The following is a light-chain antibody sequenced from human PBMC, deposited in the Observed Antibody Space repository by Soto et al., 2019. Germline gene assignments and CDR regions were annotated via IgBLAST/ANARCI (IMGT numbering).Light chain of an antibody. CDR3: QHTTDFT. Sequence: DIQMTQSPSTLAASVGDTVTMTCRSPSKWLAWYQKKPGKAPKLQIYDGSNLEGGVPPRFSGSTSGAESTLTITVLQSADLGTYYCQHTTDFTFGQGTKVEIK. CDR2: DGS. J-gene: IGKJ2*01. V-gene: IGKV1-5*01. CDR1: SPSKW.